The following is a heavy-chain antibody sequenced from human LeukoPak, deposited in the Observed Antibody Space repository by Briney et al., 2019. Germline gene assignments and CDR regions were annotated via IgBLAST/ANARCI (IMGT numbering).Heavy chain of an antibody. CDR2: IKQDGSEK. D-gene: IGHD3-22*01. V-gene: IGHV3-7*01. CDR3: ARDSVHGYYDSSGYSTLFDC. J-gene: IGHJ4*02. Sequence: GGTLRLSCAASGFTLSGDWVSWVRQSRGKRREWVANIKQDGSEKYYVDSVKGRLTISRDNAKNSLYLQINSLRAEDTAVYYCARDSVHGYYDSSGYSTLFDCWGQGTLVTVSS. CDR1: GFTLSGDW.